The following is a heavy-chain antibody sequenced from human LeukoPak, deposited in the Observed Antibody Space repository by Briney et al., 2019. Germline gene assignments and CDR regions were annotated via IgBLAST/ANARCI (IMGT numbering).Heavy chain of an antibody. V-gene: IGHV4-34*01. CDR3: AECVEGSSGQHWYFDL. CDR1: GGSFSGYY. CDR2: INHSGST. J-gene: IGHJ2*01. Sequence: SETLSLTCAVSGGSFSGYYWSWIRQPPGKGLEWIGEINHSGSTNYNPTLKSRVTISVDTSKNQFPLRLSPGTAAATAVYYCAECVEGSSGQHWYFDLWGRGTLVTVSS. D-gene: IGHD6-19*01.